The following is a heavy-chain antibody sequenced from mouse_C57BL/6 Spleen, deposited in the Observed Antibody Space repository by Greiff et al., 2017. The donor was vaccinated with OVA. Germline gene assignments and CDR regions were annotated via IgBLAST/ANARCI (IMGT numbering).Heavy chain of an antibody. V-gene: IGHV1-69*01. CDR2: IDPSDSYT. J-gene: IGHJ2*01. Sequence: VQLQQPGAELVMPGASVKLSCKASGYTFTSYWMHWVKQRPGQGLEWIGEIDPSDSYTNYNQKFKGKSTLTVDKSSSTAYMQLSSLTSEDSAVYYCARMGLTPSSYNYWGQGTTLTVSS. CDR3: ARMGLTPSSYNY. CDR1: GYTFTSYW. D-gene: IGHD1-1*01.